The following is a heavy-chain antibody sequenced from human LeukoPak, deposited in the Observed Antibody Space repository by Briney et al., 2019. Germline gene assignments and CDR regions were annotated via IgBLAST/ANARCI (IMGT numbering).Heavy chain of an antibody. J-gene: IGHJ4*02. CDR1: GFSFSGHW. D-gene: IGHD6-6*01. CDR3: ARGPNSNWSGLDF. CDR2: ISPTGSTT. Sequence: GGSLRLSCTASGFSFSGHWMHWARQLPGKGLVWVSRISPTGSTTSYADSVKGRFTVSRDNAKNTLYLQVNNLRAEETAVYYCARGPNSNWSGLDFWGQGTLLTVSS. V-gene: IGHV3-74*01.